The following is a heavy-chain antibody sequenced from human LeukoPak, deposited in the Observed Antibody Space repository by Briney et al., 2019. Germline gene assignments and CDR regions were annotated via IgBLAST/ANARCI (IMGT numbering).Heavy chain of an antibody. D-gene: IGHD6-19*01. CDR2: ISGSGGRT. J-gene: IGHJ4*02. V-gene: IGHV3-23*01. Sequence: GGSLRLSCAASGFTFISYAMSWVRQAPGKGLEWVATISGSGGRTSYADSVKGRFTISRDNSKNTLYLQVNSLRAEDTAMYYCAMAVIGSGWTLDYWGQGTLVTVSS. CDR3: AMAVIGSGWTLDY. CDR1: GFTFISYA.